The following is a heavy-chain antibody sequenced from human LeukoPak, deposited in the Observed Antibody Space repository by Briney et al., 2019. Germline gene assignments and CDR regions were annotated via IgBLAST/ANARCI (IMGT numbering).Heavy chain of an antibody. V-gene: IGHV4-34*12. CDR3: ASRPPMVRGVTF. Sequence: PSETLSLTCAVYGGSFSGYYWSWIRQPPGKGLEWIGEIIHSGSTNYNPSLKSRVTISVDTSKNQFSLKLSSVTAADTAVYYCASRPPMVRGVTFWGQGTMVTVSS. CDR2: IIHSGST. D-gene: IGHD3-10*01. J-gene: IGHJ3*01. CDR1: GGSFSGYY.